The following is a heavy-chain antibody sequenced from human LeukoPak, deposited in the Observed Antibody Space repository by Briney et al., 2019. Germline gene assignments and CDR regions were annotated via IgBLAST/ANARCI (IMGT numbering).Heavy chain of an antibody. CDR2: IFTSGTT. J-gene: IGHJ5*02. Sequence: SETLSLTCTVSGVSISSSYWSWIRQPAGKGLEWIGRIFTSGTTKYNPSLKSRVTMSVDTSKNQFSLKLTSVTAADTAVYYCARDFGFGSAWGQGALVTVSS. D-gene: IGHD6-19*01. CDR3: ARDFGFGSA. V-gene: IGHV4-4*07. CDR1: GVSISSSY.